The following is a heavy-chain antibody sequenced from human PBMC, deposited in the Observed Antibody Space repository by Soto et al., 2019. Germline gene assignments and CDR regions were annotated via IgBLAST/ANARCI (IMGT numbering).Heavy chain of an antibody. CDR3: ATLRFLEWSPSARPTLRFAY. J-gene: IGHJ4*02. D-gene: IGHD3-3*01. CDR2: FDPEDGET. Sequence: ASVKVSCKVSGYTLTELSMHWVRQAPGKGLEWMGGFDPEDGETIYAQKFQGRVTMTEDTSTDTAYMELSSLRSEDTAVYYCATLRFLEWSPSARPTLRFAYWGQGTLVTVSS. V-gene: IGHV1-24*01. CDR1: GYTLTELS.